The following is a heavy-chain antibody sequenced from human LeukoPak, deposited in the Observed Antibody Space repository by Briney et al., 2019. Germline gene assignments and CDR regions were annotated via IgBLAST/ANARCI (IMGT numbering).Heavy chain of an antibody. V-gene: IGHV1-69*05. J-gene: IGHJ4*02. CDR3: AGGSAFYDSGGYLSYYFDY. CDR2: IIPIFGTA. D-gene: IGHD3-22*01. Sequence: VASVKVSCKASGGTFSSYAISWVRQAPGQGLEWMGGIIPIFGTANYAQKFQGRVTITTDESTSTAYMELSSLRSEDTAVYYCAGGSAFYDSGGYLSYYFDYWGQGTLVTVSS. CDR1: GGTFSSYA.